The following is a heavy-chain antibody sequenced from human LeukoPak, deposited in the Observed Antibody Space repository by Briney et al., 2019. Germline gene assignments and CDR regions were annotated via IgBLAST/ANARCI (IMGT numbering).Heavy chain of an antibody. CDR1: GGSISSGDYY. CDR3: ARDVVVGAWSQEAFDI. J-gene: IGHJ3*02. Sequence: SETLSLTCTVSGGSISSGDYYWSWIRQPPGKGLEWIGYIYYSGSTYYNPSLKSRVTMSVDTSKNQFSLKLSSVTAADTAVYYCARDVVVGAWSQEAFDIWGQGTMVTVSS. D-gene: IGHD1-26*01. CDR2: IYYSGST. V-gene: IGHV4-30-4*01.